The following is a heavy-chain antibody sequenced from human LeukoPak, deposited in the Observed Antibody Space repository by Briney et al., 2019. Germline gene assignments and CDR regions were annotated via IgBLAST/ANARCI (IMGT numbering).Heavy chain of an antibody. CDR3: ARDRGATYYYYAMDV. CDR1: GFTFSSYP. Sequence: GRSLRLSCAASGFTFSSYPMHWVRQAPGKGLEWVAVISHDGSNKYYADSVKGRFTISRDNSKNTLYVRMNSLRPEDTAVYYCARDRGATYYYYAMDVWGQGTTVTVSS. CDR2: ISHDGSNK. J-gene: IGHJ6*02. V-gene: IGHV3-30-3*01.